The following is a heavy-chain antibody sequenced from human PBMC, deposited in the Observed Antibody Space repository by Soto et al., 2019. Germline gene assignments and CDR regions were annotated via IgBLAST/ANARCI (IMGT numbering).Heavy chain of an antibody. V-gene: IGHV3-23*01. CDR2: MSGSGGST. J-gene: IGHJ4*02. CDR1: GFTFSSYA. D-gene: IGHD4-17*01. Sequence: EVQLLKSGGGLVQPGGSLRLSCAASGFTFSSYAMTWVRQVPGKGLEWVSAMSGSGGSTYYADSVKGRFTISRDNSKNTLYLQMNSLRAEDTAVYYCAKGQNTATTGGDYWGQGTLVTVSS. CDR3: AKGQNTATTGGDY.